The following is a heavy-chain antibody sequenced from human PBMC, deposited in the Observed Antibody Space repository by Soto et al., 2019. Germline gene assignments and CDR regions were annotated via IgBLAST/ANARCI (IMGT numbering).Heavy chain of an antibody. J-gene: IGHJ5*02. D-gene: IGHD3-3*01. Sequence: GGSLRLSCAASGFTFSSYEMNWVRQAPGRGLEWVSYISSSGSTIYYADSVKGRFTISRDNAKNSLYLQMNSLRAEDTAVYYCARAYYDFWSGYYPGNWFDPWGQGTLVTVSS. CDR2: ISSSGSTI. CDR3: ARAYYDFWSGYYPGNWFDP. CDR1: GFTFSSYE. V-gene: IGHV3-48*03.